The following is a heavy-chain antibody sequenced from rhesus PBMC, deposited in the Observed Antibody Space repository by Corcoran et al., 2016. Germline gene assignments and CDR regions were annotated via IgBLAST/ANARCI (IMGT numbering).Heavy chain of an antibody. D-gene: IGHD2-21*01. Sequence: EVQLVQSGAEVKKPGASVKISCKASGYTFTDYYLHWVRQAPGKGLEWMGRVDPEDGEATHAKKFQDRVTITADTSTDTAYMELSSLRSEDTAVYDCATSYCTGSGCYDDGGFDYWGQGVLVTVSS. CDR3: ATSYCTGSGCYDDGGFDY. V-gene: IGHV1-111*02. J-gene: IGHJ4*01. CDR1: GYTFTDYY. CDR2: VDPEDGEA.